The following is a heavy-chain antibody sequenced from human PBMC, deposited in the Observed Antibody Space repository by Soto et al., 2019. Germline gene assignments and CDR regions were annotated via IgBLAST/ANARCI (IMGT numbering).Heavy chain of an antibody. D-gene: IGHD2-21*02. CDR3: GRHADSFSMAF. Sequence: GGSLRLSCAASGFTFSNYWMSWVRQAPGKGLEWVANIKQDGGEKYNVDSVKGRFTISRDNAKNSLFLQMNSLRAEDTAVYYFGRHADSFSMAFGGKGPTYPVSS. CDR2: IKQDGGEK. J-gene: IGHJ6*03. CDR1: GFTFSNYW. V-gene: IGHV3-7*01.